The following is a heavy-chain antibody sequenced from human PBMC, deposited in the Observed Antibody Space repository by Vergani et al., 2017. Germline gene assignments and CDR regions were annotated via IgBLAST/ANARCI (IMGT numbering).Heavy chain of an antibody. Sequence: EVQLVPSGAEVKKPGESLKISCKGSGYSFTSYWIGWVRQMPGKGLEWMGIIYPGDSDTRYSPSFQGQVTISADKSISTAYLQWSSLKASDTAMYYCARVLELLHFEYRYYYYGMDVWGQGTTVTVSS. J-gene: IGHJ6*02. D-gene: IGHD1-7*01. V-gene: IGHV5-51*03. CDR3: ARVLELLHFEYRYYYYGMDV. CDR2: IYPGDSDT. CDR1: GYSFTSYW.